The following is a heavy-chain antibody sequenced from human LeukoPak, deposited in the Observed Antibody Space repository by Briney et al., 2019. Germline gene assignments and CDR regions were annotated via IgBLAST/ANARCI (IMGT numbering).Heavy chain of an antibody. CDR1: GGSIPLYY. J-gene: IGHJ4*02. Sequence: PSETLSLTCTVSGGSIPLYYWSWIRQPPGKGLEWIGYIYYSGSTNYNPSLKSRVTISVDTSKNQFSLKLSSVTAADTAVYYCARHLQWLTYYFDYWGQGTLVTVSS. CDR2: IYYSGST. V-gene: IGHV4-59*08. D-gene: IGHD6-19*01. CDR3: ARHLQWLTYYFDY.